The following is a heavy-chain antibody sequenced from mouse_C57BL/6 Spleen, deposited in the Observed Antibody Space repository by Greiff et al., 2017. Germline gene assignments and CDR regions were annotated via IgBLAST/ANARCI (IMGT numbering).Heavy chain of an antibody. Sequence: QVQLQQPGAELVKPGASVKLSCKASGYTFTSYWMHWVKQRPGQGLEWIGMIHPNSGSTNYNEKFKSKATLTVDKSSSTAYMQLSSLTSEDSAVYYCARPLYYYEAMEYWGQGTSVTVSS. CDR3: ARPLYYYEAMEY. D-gene: IGHD1-1*01. V-gene: IGHV1-64*01. CDR2: IHPNSGST. J-gene: IGHJ4*01. CDR1: GYTFTSYW.